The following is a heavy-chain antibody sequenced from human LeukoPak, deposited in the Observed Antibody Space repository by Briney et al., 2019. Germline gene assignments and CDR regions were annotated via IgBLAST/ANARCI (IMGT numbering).Heavy chain of an antibody. CDR1: GSSISSDY. V-gene: IGHV4-59*01. CDR3: ARLSGYSSGHYYSDY. D-gene: IGHD3-22*01. J-gene: IGHJ4*02. Sequence: SETLSLTCTVSGSSISSDYWSWIRQPPGKGLEWIGYIYYRGSTNYNPSLKSRVTISVDTSKNQFSLKLSSVTAADTAVYYCARLSGYSSGHYYSDYWGQGTLVTVSS. CDR2: IYYRGST.